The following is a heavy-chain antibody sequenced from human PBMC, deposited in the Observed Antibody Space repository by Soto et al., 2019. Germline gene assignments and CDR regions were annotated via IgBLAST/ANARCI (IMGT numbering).Heavy chain of an antibody. J-gene: IGHJ4*02. Sequence: GGSLRLSCAASGFTFNSYAMSWVRQAPGKGLQWVSTITDSGGRTYYADSVKGRFTISRDNSKNTLYLQMNSLRAEDTAIYYCANYRQRSWDSWGQGTLVTVSS. CDR2: ITDSGGRT. CDR1: GFTFNSYA. D-gene: IGHD3-10*01. V-gene: IGHV3-23*01. CDR3: ANYRQRSWDS.